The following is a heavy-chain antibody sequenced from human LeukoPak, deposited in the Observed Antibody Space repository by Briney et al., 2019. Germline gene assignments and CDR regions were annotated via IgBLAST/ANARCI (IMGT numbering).Heavy chain of an antibody. CDR1: GYTFASYG. CDR2: ISVYNGNT. CDR3: ARAWFGELMESGWFDP. J-gene: IGHJ5*02. D-gene: IGHD3-10*01. Sequence: ASVKASCKASGYTFASYGLSWVRQAPGQGLEWMGWISVYNGNTNYAQKFQGRVIMTTDTSTSTAYMELRSLRSDDTAVYYCARAWFGELMESGWFDPWGQGTLVTVSS. V-gene: IGHV1-18*01.